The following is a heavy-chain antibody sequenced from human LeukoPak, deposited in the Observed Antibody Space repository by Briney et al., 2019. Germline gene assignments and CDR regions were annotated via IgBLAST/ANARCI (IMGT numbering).Heavy chain of an antibody. V-gene: IGHV1-2*02. Sequence: ASVKVSCKVSGYTFTGYYMHWVRQAPGQGLEWMGWINPNSGGTNYAQKFQGRVTMTRDTSISTAYMELSRLRSDDTAVYYCAREMGQDLAYYYDSSGYYYYWGQGTLVTVSS. CDR3: AREMGQDLAYYYDSSGYYYY. CDR2: INPNSGGT. D-gene: IGHD3-22*01. J-gene: IGHJ4*02. CDR1: GYTFTGYY.